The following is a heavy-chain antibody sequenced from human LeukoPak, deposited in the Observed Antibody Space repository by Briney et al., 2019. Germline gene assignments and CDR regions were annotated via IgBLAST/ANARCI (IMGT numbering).Heavy chain of an antibody. D-gene: IGHD6-19*01. CDR2: IYSGSST. CDR3: ARDRSSGWYVYDY. CDR1: GFTLSSNY. V-gene: IGHV3-53*01. J-gene: IGHJ4*02. Sequence: GSLRLSCAASGFTLSSNYMSWVRQAPGKGLEWVSVIYSGSSTYYAESVKGRFTISRNTSKNTLYLQMNSLRADDTAVYYCARDRSSGWYVYDYWGQGTLVTVSS.